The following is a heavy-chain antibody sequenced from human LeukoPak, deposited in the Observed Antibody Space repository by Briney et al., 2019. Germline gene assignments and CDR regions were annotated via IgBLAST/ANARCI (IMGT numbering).Heavy chain of an antibody. Sequence: GGSLRLSCAASGFTFSSYDMTWVRQAPGRGLEWVASVKKDGRETYYVDSVKGRFTISRDNAKNSLYLQMNSLRVEDTAVYFCARGHLGLGVWGQGTTVTVSS. CDR1: GFTFSSYD. V-gene: IGHV3-7*03. CDR3: ARGHLGLGV. J-gene: IGHJ6*02. CDR2: VKKDGRET.